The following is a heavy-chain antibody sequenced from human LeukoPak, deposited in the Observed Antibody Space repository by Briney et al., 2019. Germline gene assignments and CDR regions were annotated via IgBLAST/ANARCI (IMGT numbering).Heavy chain of an antibody. CDR2: INHSGST. V-gene: IGHV4-34*01. Sequence: PSETLSLTCAVYGGSFSGYYWSWIRQPPGKGLEWIGEINHSGSTNYNPSLKSRVTISVDTSKSQFSLKLSSVTAADTAVYYCARGGLRFLEWHYYYGMDVWGQGTTVTVSS. D-gene: IGHD3-3*01. CDR1: GGSFSGYY. J-gene: IGHJ6*02. CDR3: ARGGLRFLEWHYYYGMDV.